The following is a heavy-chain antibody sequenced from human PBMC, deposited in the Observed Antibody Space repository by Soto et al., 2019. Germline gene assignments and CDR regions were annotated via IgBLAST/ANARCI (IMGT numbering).Heavy chain of an antibody. V-gene: IGHV4-39*01. CDR1: GGSISSSSYY. CDR2: IYYSGST. J-gene: IGHJ6*02. Sequence: SETLSLTCTVSGGSISSSSYYWGWIRQPPGKGLEWIGSIYYSGSTYYNPSLKSRVTISVDTSKNQFSLKLSSVTAADTAVYYCASQASPYYYYGMDVWGQGTTVTAP. CDR3: ASQASPYYYYGMDV.